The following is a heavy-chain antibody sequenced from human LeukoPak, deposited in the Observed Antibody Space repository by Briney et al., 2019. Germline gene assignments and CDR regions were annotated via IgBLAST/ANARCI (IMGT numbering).Heavy chain of an antibody. CDR2: IKQDGTEK. J-gene: IGHJ4*02. CDR3: ARERYNYGIDY. D-gene: IGHD5-18*01. Sequence: PGGSLRLSCAASGFTFSSYWMTWVRQAPGKGLEWVAHIKQDGTEKYYVDSVKGRFTISRANAKNSLYLQLNSVRAEDTAVYYCARERYNYGIDYWGQGTLVTVSS. V-gene: IGHV3-7*01. CDR1: GFTFSSYW.